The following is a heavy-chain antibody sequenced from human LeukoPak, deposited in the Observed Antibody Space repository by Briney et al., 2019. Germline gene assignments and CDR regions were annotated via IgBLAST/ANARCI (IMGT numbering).Heavy chain of an antibody. CDR3: AKYTSGTSYRGLDQ. V-gene: IGHV3-23*01. J-gene: IGHJ4*02. CDR2: IIGSAVNT. Sequence: GGSLRLSCGASGLTVSSYGMSWVRQAPGKGLEWVSTIIGSAVNTYYADSVKGRFTISRDDSKNTVYLQMNSLRAEDTAVYSCAKYTSGTSYRGLDQWGQGTLVTVPS. D-gene: IGHD3-10*01. CDR1: GLTVSSYG.